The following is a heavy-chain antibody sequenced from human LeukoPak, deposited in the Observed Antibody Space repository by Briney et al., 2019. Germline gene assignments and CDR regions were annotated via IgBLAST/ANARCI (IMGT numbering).Heavy chain of an antibody. CDR2: IYYSGST. J-gene: IGHJ6*02. CDR1: GGSISSGDYY. D-gene: IGHD3-10*01. Sequence: SETLSLTCTVSGGSISSGDYYWSWIRQPPGKGLEWFGYIYYSGSTYYNPSLKSRVTISVDTSKNQFSLKLSSVTAADTAVYYCARYDRRITMVRGVMMVYYYGMDVWGQGTTVTVSS. V-gene: IGHV4-30-4*01. CDR3: ARYDRRITMVRGVMMVYYYGMDV.